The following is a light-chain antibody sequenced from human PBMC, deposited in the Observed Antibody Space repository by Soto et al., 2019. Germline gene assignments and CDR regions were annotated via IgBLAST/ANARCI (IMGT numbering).Light chain of an antibody. J-gene: IGLJ2*01. CDR1: SSDIGNYNY. CDR2: DVA. CDR3: SSYSISAGLVV. Sequence: QSVLTQPRSVSGSPGQSVTISCTGTSSDIGNYNYVSWYQQYPGKAPKLIIYDVAKRPSGISSRFSGSKSDNTASLTISGLQAEDEGDYYCSSYSISAGLVVFGGGTKLTVL. V-gene: IGLV2-11*01.